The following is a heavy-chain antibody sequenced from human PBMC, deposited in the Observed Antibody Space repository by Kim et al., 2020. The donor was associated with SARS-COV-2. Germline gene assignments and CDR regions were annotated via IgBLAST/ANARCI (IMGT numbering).Heavy chain of an antibody. CDR2: IYYSGST. Sequence: SETLSLTCTVSGGSVSSGSYYWSWIRQPPGKGLEWIGYIYYSGSTNYNPSLKSRVTISVDTSKNQFSLKLSSVTAADTAVYYCARGWKSIAARLAWFDPWGQGTLVTVSS. J-gene: IGHJ5*02. V-gene: IGHV4-61*01. CDR3: ARGWKSIAARLAWFDP. CDR1: GGSVSSGSYY. D-gene: IGHD6-6*01.